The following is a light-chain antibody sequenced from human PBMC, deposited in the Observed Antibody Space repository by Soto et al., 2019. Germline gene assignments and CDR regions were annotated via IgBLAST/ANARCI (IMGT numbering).Light chain of an antibody. V-gene: IGKV1-39*01. CDR3: AQIYTAQWT. Sequence: DIHVTQSPSSLPASLGDRVTITCRASENIKNYLIWYQQKPGKAPKLLIYGASTLKTGVPSSFSGSGSGTDFTFTIGGLQPDDFATYYCAQIYTAQWTFGQGTRVDLK. CDR1: ENIKNY. J-gene: IGKJ1*01. CDR2: GAS.